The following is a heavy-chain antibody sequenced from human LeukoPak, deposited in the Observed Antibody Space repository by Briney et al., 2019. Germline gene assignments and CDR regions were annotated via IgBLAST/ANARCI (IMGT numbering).Heavy chain of an antibody. CDR2: IIPILGIA. CDR1: GGTFSSYA. Sequence: SVKVSCKASGGTFSSYAISWVRQAPGQGLEWMGRIIPILGIANYAQKFQGRVTITADKSTSTAYMELSSLRSEDTAVYYCASDMKGYYVWGSYRHDAFDIWGQGTMVTVS. D-gene: IGHD3-16*02. V-gene: IGHV1-69*04. CDR3: ASDMKGYYVWGSYRHDAFDI. J-gene: IGHJ3*02.